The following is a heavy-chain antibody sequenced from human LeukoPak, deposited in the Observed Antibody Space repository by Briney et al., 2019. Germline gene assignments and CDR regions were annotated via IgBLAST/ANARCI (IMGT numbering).Heavy chain of an antibody. J-gene: IGHJ4*02. CDR2: INPSGGST. CDR1: GYTFTSYY. V-gene: IGHV1-46*01. D-gene: IGHD6-19*01. Sequence: ASVKVSCKASGYTFTSYYMHWVRQAPGQGLEWMGIINPSGGSTRSAQKFQGRVTMTRDTSTSTVYMELSSLRSEDTAVYYCARDPGGAGYSSGHEDYGGQGTLVTVSS. CDR3: ARDPGGAGYSSGHEDY.